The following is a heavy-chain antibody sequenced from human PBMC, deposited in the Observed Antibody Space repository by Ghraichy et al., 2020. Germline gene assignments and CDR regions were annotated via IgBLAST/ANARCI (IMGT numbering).Heavy chain of an antibody. CDR2: IYYSGST. Sequence: SETLSLTCTVSGGSISSSSYYWGWIRQPPGKGLEWIGSIYYSGSTYYNPSLKSRVTISVDTSKNQFSLKLSSVTAADTAVYYCARGGGLVSLYDYWGQGTLVTVSS. D-gene: IGHD6-19*01. V-gene: IGHV4-39*07. CDR3: ARGGGLVSLYDY. CDR1: GGSISSSSYY. J-gene: IGHJ4*02.